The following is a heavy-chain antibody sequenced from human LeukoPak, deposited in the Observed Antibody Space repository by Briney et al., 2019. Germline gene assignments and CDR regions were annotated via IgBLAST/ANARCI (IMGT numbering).Heavy chain of an antibody. CDR2: ISGNSAYI. D-gene: IGHD3-10*01. V-gene: IGHV3-21*01. CDR3: ARGEYGSGSYHIDY. J-gene: IGHJ4*02. CDR1: GFTFSRYS. Sequence: PGGSLRLSCAASGFTFSRYSMNWVRQAPGKGLEWVSFISGNSAYIYYADSVKGRFTISRDNAKNSLYLQMNSLRAEDTAVYYCARGEYGSGSYHIDYWGQGTLVTVSS.